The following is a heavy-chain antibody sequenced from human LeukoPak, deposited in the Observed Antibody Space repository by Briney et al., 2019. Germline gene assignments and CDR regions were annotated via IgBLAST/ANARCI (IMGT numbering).Heavy chain of an antibody. Sequence: GGSLRLSCAVSGLSFSNYWMHWVRHAPGKGLVWVARTNLHGTTVDYADSVKGRFTISRDNAKNTLFLQMNSLRAEDTAVYYCASGYTYVRLGDHWGQGTLVTASS. V-gene: IGHV3-74*01. CDR2: TNLHGTTV. CDR3: ASGYTYVRLGDH. J-gene: IGHJ4*02. CDR1: GLSFSNYW. D-gene: IGHD5-18*01.